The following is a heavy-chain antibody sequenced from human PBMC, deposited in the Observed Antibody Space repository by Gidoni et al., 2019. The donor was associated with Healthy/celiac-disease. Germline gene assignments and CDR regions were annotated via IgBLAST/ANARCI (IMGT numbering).Heavy chain of an antibody. V-gene: IGHV1-18*01. CDR2: ISAYNGNT. CDR3: ARVKAHRVAAAGSAVDNWFDP. CDR1: GYTFTSYG. J-gene: IGHJ5*02. Sequence: QVQLVQSGAEVKKPGASVKVSCKASGYTFTSYGISWVRQAPGQGLEWMGWISAYNGNTNYAQKLQGRVTMTTDTSTSTAYMELRSLRSDDTAVYYCARVKAHRVAAAGSAVDNWFDPWGQGTLVTVSS. D-gene: IGHD6-13*01.